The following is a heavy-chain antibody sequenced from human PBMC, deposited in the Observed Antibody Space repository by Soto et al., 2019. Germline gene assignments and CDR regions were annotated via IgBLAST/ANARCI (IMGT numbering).Heavy chain of an antibody. Sequence: GGSLRLYCTASGFTFGDYAMSWVRQAPGKGLEWVGFIRSKAAGGTAEYAASVKGRFTISRDDSKGIAYLQMNSLKTEDTAVYYCTRDQPITPWGQGTMVTVSS. V-gene: IGHV3-49*04. CDR3: TRDQPITP. D-gene: IGHD3-10*01. J-gene: IGHJ3*01. CDR2: IRSKAAGGTA. CDR1: GFTFGDYA.